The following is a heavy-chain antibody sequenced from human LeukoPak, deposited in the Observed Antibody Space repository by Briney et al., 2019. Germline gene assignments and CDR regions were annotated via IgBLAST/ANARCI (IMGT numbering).Heavy chain of an antibody. V-gene: IGHV4-39*07. J-gene: IGHJ6*03. D-gene: IGHD3-22*01. Sequence: PSETLSLTCTVSGGSISSSSYYWGWIRQPPGKGLEWIGSIYYSGSTYYNPSLRSRVTISVDTSKNQSSLKLSSVTAADTAVYYCARSSEGRYYYDSSGFSYYYYYMDVWGKGTTVTISS. CDR2: IYYSGST. CDR1: GGSISSSSYY. CDR3: ARSSEGRYYYDSSGFSYYYYYMDV.